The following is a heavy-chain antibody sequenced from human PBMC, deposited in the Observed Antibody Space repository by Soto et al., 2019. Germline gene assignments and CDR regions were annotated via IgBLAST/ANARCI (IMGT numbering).Heavy chain of an antibody. V-gene: IGHV4-30-4*01. D-gene: IGHD5-12*01. J-gene: IGHJ4*02. CDR2: IYYSGGT. CDR1: GGSISSSSYY. Sequence: PSETLSLTCTVSGGSISSSSYYWSWIRQPPGKGLEWIGYIYYSGGTYYNPSLKSRVTISVDTSKNQFSLKLSSVTAADTAVYYCARDLDGYSGYDLAYWGQGTLVTVSS. CDR3: ARDLDGYSGYDLAY.